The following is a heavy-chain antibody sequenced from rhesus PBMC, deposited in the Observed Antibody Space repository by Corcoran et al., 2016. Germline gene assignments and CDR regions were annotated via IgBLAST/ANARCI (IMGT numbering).Heavy chain of an antibody. D-gene: IGHD1-1-1*01. CDR2: IYGSGSSP. V-gene: IGHV4-169*02. Sequence: QLQLQESGPGLVKPSETLSVTCAVSGGSISSSYWSWIRQAPGKGLEWIGYIYGSGSSPNYNPSLKSRVTLSVDTSKNQLSLKLSSVTAADTAVYYCASGIAGKYDYWGQGVLVTVSS. CDR3: ASGIAGKYDY. CDR1: GGSISSSY. J-gene: IGHJ4*01.